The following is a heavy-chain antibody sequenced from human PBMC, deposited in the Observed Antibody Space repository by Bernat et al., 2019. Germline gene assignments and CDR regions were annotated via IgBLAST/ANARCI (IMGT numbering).Heavy chain of an antibody. CDR2: TRYDGDNK. CDR3: ARDLSPSTVTALFGGY. D-gene: IGHD4-17*01. V-gene: IGHV3-30*02. CDR1: GFTFRNYG. Sequence: QVMLVESGGGVVQPGGSLRLSCAASGFTFRNYGMHWVRQTPAKGLEWVAFTRYDGDNKYYLDSVRGRFTISRDNSKNTLYLQMNSLRPEDTAVYYCARDLSPSTVTALFGGYWGQGTLVTVSS. J-gene: IGHJ4*02.